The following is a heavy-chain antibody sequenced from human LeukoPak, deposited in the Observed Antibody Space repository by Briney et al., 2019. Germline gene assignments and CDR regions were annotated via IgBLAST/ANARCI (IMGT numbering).Heavy chain of an antibody. J-gene: IGHJ3*02. CDR1: GFTFSGYG. CDR3: ARNYYDSSGSYAFDI. V-gene: IGHV3-30*19. Sequence: RGSLTLSCAASGFTFSGYGMHWVRQAPGKGLEWVAIISYDGNNKYYTDSVKGRFTISRDNSKNTLHLQMNSLRAEGTAVYYCARNYYDSSGSYAFDIWGQGTMVIVPS. CDR2: ISYDGNNK. D-gene: IGHD3-22*01.